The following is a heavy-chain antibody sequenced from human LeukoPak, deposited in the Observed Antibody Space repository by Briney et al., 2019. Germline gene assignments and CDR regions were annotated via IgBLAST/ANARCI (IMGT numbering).Heavy chain of an antibody. D-gene: IGHD6-19*01. CDR3: ATDVRDEYSSGWYPIGY. CDR1: GFTFSSYA. CDR2: ISSGSRYM. J-gene: IGHJ4*02. Sequence: PGGSLRLSCAASGFTFSSYAMSWVRQAPGKGLEWVSSISSGSRYMYYADSVKGRFTISRDNAKNSLYLLMNSLRAEDTAVYYCATDVRDEYSSGWYPIGYWGQGTLVTVSS. V-gene: IGHV3-21*01.